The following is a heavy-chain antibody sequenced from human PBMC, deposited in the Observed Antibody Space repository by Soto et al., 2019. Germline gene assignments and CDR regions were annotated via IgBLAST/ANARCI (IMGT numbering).Heavy chain of an antibody. Sequence: PSETLSLTCTVSGGSISSSNWWSWVRQPPGKGLEWIGSIYYSGSTYYNPSLKSRVTISVDTSKNQFSLKLSSVTAADTAVYYCARRAVSRFFDYWGQGTLVTVSS. CDR2: IYYSGST. CDR1: GGSISSSNW. V-gene: IGHV4-39*01. D-gene: IGHD4-4*01. J-gene: IGHJ4*02. CDR3: ARRAVSRFFDY.